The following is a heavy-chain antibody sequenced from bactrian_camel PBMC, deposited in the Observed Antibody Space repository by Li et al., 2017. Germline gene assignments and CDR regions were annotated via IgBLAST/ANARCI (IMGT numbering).Heavy chain of an antibody. CDR3: ARWGAYGDCSSY. Sequence: DVQLVESGGGSVQAGGSLRLSCAASGFTFSSYAMSWVRQTPGKGLEWVSFINSGGGSTYYADSVKGRFTISRDNAKNTLYLQLNSLKTEDTAMYYCARWGAYGDCSSYWGQGTQVTVS. V-gene: IGHV3S31*01. CDR1: GFTFSSYA. D-gene: IGHD6*01. CDR2: INSGGGST. J-gene: IGHJ4*01.